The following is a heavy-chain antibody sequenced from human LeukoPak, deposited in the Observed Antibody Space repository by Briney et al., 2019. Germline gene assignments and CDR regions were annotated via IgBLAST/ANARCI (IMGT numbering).Heavy chain of an antibody. CDR3: ARGPGSGYYVDY. CDR1: GGSISSSSYY. J-gene: IGHJ4*02. V-gene: IGHV4-39*07. D-gene: IGHD3-22*01. CDR2: IHHSGST. Sequence: SETLSLTCTVSGGSISSSSYYWGWIRQPPGKGLGWIGSIHHSGSTNYNPSLKSRVTISVDTSKNQFSLKLNSVTAADTAVYYCARGPGSGYYVDYWGQGTLVTVSS.